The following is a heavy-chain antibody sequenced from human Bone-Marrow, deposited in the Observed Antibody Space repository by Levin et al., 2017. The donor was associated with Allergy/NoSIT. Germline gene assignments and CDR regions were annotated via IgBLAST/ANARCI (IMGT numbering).Heavy chain of an antibody. Sequence: ETLSLTCAASGFTFSSYWMSWVRQAPGKGLEWVANIKEDGGEKYYVDSVKGRFTISRDNAKNSLYLQMNSLKVEDTAVYYCARLQRRTAGGDNWGQGSLVTVSS. J-gene: IGHJ4*02. V-gene: IGHV3-7*01. CDR1: GFTFSSYW. CDR2: IKEDGGEK. D-gene: IGHD2-15*01. CDR3: ARLQRRTAGGDN.